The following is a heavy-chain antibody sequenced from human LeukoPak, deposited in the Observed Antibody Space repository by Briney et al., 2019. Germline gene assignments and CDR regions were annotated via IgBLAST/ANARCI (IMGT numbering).Heavy chain of an antibody. CDR3: ARGVVVPTAGGLGWFDP. Sequence: PSETLSLTCTVSGGSISSYYWSWIRQPPGKGREWIGYIYYSGSTNYNPSLKSRVTISVDTSKKQFSLKLNSVTAADTAVYYCARGVVVPTAGGLGWFDPWGQGTLVTVSS. V-gene: IGHV4-59*01. J-gene: IGHJ5*02. CDR1: GGSISSYY. CDR2: IYYSGST. D-gene: IGHD2-2*01.